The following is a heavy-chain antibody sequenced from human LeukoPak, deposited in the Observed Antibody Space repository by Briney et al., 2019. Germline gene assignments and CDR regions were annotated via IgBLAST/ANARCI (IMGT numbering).Heavy chain of an antibody. CDR3: AKTVVVPAAAFDY. CDR2: ISGSGGST. J-gene: IGHJ4*02. V-gene: IGHV3-23*01. CDR1: GFIFSGHW. D-gene: IGHD2-2*01. Sequence: GGSLRLSCADSGFIFSGHWVTWVRQAPGKGLEWVSAISGSGGSTYYADSVKGRFTISKDNSKNTLYLQMNSLRAEDTAVYYCAKTVVVPAAAFDYWGQGTLVTVSS.